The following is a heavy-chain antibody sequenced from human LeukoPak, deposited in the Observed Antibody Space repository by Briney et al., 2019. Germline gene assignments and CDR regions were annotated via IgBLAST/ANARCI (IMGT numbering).Heavy chain of an antibody. CDR2: INHSGST. J-gene: IGHJ4*02. V-gene: IGHV4-34*01. CDR3: ARVLNSSGYYSHFDY. CDR1: GGSFSGYC. Sequence: PSETLSLTCAVYGGSFSGYCWSWIRQPPGKGLEWIGEINHSGSTNYNPSLKSRVTISVDTSKNQFSLKLSSVTAADTAVYYCARVLNSSGYYSHFDYWGQGTLVTVSS. D-gene: IGHD3-22*01.